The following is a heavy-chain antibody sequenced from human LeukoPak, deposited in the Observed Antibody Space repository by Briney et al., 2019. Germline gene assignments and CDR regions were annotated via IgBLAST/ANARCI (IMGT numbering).Heavy chain of an antibody. CDR1: GYTLTELS. Sequence: ASVKVSCKVSGYTLTELSMHWVRQAPGKGLEWMGGFDPEDGETIYAQKFQGRVTMTEDTSTDAAYMELSSLRSEDTAVYYCATQWGLQRCFDYWGQGTLVTVSS. V-gene: IGHV1-24*01. CDR2: FDPEDGET. D-gene: IGHD1-26*01. CDR3: ATQWGLQRCFDY. J-gene: IGHJ4*02.